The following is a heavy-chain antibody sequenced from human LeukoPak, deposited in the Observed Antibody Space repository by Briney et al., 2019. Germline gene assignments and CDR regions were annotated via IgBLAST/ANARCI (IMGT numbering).Heavy chain of an antibody. CDR1: GGSFSGYY. D-gene: IGHD3-22*01. Sequence: SETLSLTCAVYGGSFSGYYWSWIRQPPGKGLEWIGEINHSGSTNYNPSLKSRVTISVDTSKNQFSLKLSSVTAADTAVYYCARDQSSAPPDAFDIWGQGTMVTVSS. J-gene: IGHJ3*02. CDR2: INHSGST. V-gene: IGHV4-34*01. CDR3: ARDQSSAPPDAFDI.